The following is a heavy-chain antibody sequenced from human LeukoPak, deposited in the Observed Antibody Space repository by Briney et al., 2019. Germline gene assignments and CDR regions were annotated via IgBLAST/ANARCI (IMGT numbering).Heavy chain of an antibody. J-gene: IGHJ5*02. CDR3: ARGFYDILTGRSSRASNWFDP. CDR1: GGSFSGYY. D-gene: IGHD3-9*01. V-gene: IGHV4-34*01. Sequence: SETLSLTCAVYGGSFSGYYWSWIRQPPGKGLEWIGEINHSGSTNYNPSIKSRVTISVDTSKNQFSLKLSSVTAADTAVYYCARGFYDILTGRSSRASNWFDPWGQGTLVTVSS. CDR2: INHSGST.